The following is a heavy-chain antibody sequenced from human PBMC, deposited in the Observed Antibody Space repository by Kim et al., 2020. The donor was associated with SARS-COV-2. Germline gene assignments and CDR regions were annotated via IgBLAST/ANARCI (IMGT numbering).Heavy chain of an antibody. Sequence: GGSLRLSCAASGFTFSSYDMHWVRQATGKGLEWVSAIGTAGDTYYPGSVKGRFTISRENAKNSLYLQMNSLRAGDTAVYYCARATTVTTGFRSYYYYYYMDVWSKGTTVTVSS. D-gene: IGHD4-4*01. CDR3: ARATTVTTGFRSYYYYYYMDV. J-gene: IGHJ6*03. CDR1: GFTFSSYD. V-gene: IGHV3-13*01. CDR2: IGTAGDT.